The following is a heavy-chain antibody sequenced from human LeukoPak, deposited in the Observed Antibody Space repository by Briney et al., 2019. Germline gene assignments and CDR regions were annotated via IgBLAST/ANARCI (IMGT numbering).Heavy chain of an antibody. CDR2: IIPIFGTA. V-gene: IGHV1-69*05. CDR3: AKGQWELRGSFDY. D-gene: IGHD1-26*01. J-gene: IGHJ4*02. CDR1: GGTFSSYA. Sequence: GASVKVSCKASGGTFSSYAISWVRQAPGQGLEWMGGIIPIFGTANYAQKFQGRVTITRDTSASTAYMELSSLRSEDTAVYYCAKGQWELRGSFDYWGQGTLVTVSS.